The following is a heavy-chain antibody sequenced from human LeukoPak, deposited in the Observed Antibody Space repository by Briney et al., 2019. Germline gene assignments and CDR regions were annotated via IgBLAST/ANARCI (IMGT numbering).Heavy chain of an antibody. CDR1: GGTFRSDV. Sequence: ASVKVSCKTSGGTFRSDVISWVRQAPGEGLEWMGGITAILGTTNYAQKFQGRVTISADESTSTAFMELSSLRPEDTAVYYCARLGMGAPWGQGTLVTVSS. D-gene: IGHD3-16*01. CDR3: ARLGMGAP. V-gene: IGHV1-69*13. CDR2: ITAILGTT. J-gene: IGHJ5*02.